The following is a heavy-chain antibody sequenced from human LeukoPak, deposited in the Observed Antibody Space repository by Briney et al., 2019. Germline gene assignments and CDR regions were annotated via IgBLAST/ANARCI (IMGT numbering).Heavy chain of an antibody. D-gene: IGHD6-13*01. Sequence: SETLSLTCTVSGGSISSSSYYWGWIRQPPGKGLEWIGYIYHSGSTYYNPSLKSRVTISVDRSKNQFSLKLSSVTAADTAVYYCARDGYSSSWENWFDPWGQGTLVTVSS. CDR3: ARDGYSSSWENWFDP. CDR2: IYHSGST. V-gene: IGHV4-39*07. J-gene: IGHJ5*02. CDR1: GGSISSSSYY.